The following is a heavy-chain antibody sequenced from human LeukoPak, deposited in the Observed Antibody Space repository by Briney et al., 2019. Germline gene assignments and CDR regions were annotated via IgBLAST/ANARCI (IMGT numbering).Heavy chain of an antibody. D-gene: IGHD4-17*01. CDR1: GGSISSYY. Sequence: SETLSLTCTVSGGSISSYYWSWIRQPPGKGLEWIGYIYYSGSTNYNPSLKSRVTISVDTSKNQFSLKLSSVTAADTAVYYCARVPADSYGDYVVHYYGMDVWGQGTTVTVSS. V-gene: IGHV4-59*01. CDR3: ARVPADSYGDYVVHYYGMDV. J-gene: IGHJ6*02. CDR2: IYYSGST.